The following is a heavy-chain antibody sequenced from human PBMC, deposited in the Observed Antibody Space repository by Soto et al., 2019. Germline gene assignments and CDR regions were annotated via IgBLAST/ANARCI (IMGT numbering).Heavy chain of an antibody. CDR1: GGSISSYY. D-gene: IGHD6-13*01. CDR2: IYYSGST. J-gene: IGHJ5*02. V-gene: IGHV4-59*01. Sequence: KTSETLSLTCAVSGGSISSYYWSWIRQPPGKGLEWIGYIYYSGSTNYNPSLKSRVTISVDTSKNQFSLKLSSVTAADTAVYYCARDCSSWQRSWFDPWGQGTLVNVSS. CDR3: ARDCSSWQRSWFDP.